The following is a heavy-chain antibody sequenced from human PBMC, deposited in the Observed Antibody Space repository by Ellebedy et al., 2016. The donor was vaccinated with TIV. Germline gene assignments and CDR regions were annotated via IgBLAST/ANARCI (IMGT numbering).Heavy chain of an antibody. CDR2: MNPNSGNT. CDR3: ARGLGYCSSTSCYRYFDY. V-gene: IGHV1-8*01. CDR1: GYTFTSYD. Sequence: ASVKVSCXASGYTFTSYDINWVRQATGQGLEWMGWMNPNSGNTGYAQKFQGRVTMTRNTSISTAYMELSSLRSEDTAVYYCARGLGYCSSTSCYRYFDYWGQGTLVTVSS. D-gene: IGHD2-2*01. J-gene: IGHJ4*02.